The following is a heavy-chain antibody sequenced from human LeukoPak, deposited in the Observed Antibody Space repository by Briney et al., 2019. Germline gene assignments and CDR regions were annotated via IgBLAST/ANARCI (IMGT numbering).Heavy chain of an antibody. J-gene: IGHJ4*02. CDR1: GFTVSSNY. V-gene: IGHV3-53*01. CDR2: IYSGGST. D-gene: IGHD6-19*01. CDR3: AKDGHCPESVCPTKIVVAGYVDY. Sequence: GGSLRLSCAASGFTVSSNYMSWVRQAPGKGLEWVSVIYSGGSTYYADSVKGRFTISRDNSKNTLYLQMNSLRAEDTAMYYCAKDGHCPESVCPTKIVVAGYVDYWGQGTLVTVSS.